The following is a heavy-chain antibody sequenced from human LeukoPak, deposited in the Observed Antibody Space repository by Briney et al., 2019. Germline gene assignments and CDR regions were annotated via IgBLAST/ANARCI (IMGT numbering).Heavy chain of an antibody. Sequence: ASVKVSCKASGYTFTSYGISWVRQAPGQGLEWMGWISAYNGNTNYAQNLQGRVTMTTDTSTSTAYMELRSLRSDDTAVYYCARDRGGYSYADYYYYMDVWGKGTTVTVSS. J-gene: IGHJ6*03. V-gene: IGHV1-18*01. D-gene: IGHD5-18*01. CDR2: ISAYNGNT. CDR3: ARDRGGYSYADYYYYMDV. CDR1: GYTFTSYG.